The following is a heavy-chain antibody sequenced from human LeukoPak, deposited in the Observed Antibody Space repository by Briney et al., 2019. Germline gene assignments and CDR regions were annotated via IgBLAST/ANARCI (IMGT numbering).Heavy chain of an antibody. D-gene: IGHD6-25*01. CDR1: GFTVSSNY. CDR3: ARGGYDAFDI. Sequence: GGSLRLSCAASGFTVSSNYLSWVRQAPGKGLEWVSVIYSGGSTFYADSVKGRFTISRDNSKNTLYLQMNTLRAEDTAVYYCARGGYDAFDIWGQRTMVTVSS. V-gene: IGHV3-53*01. CDR2: IYSGGST. J-gene: IGHJ3*02.